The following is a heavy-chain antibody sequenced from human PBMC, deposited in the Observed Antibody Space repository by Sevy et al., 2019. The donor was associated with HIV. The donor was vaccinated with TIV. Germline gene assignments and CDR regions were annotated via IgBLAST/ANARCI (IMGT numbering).Heavy chain of an antibody. D-gene: IGHD6-19*01. V-gene: IGHV4-39*01. CDR3: AGPTLTYSSGWTYYDY. CDR2: IRYSGST. CDR1: GASISSSGYY. Sequence: SETLSLSCSVSGASISSSGYYWGRIRQPPGQGLESIASIRYSGSTFYNPSLRSRVTLSADTSKNQFSLKLNSVTAADTATYYCAGPTLTYSSGWTYYDYWGQGTVVTVSS. J-gene: IGHJ4*02.